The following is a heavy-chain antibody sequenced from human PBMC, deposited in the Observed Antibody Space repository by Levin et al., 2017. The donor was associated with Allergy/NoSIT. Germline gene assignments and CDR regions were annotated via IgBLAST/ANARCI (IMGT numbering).Heavy chain of an antibody. CDR2: IYHSGST. J-gene: IGHJ2*01. V-gene: IGHV4-4*02. CDR1: GGSISSSNW. D-gene: IGHD3-3*01. CDR3: ARWNPVLRFLERSWYFDL. Sequence: PSETLSLTCAVSGGSISSSNWWSWVRQPPGKGLEWIGEIYHSGSTNYNPSLKSRVTISVDKSKNQFSLKLSSVTAADTAVYYCARWNPVLRFLERSWYFDLWGRGTLVTVSS.